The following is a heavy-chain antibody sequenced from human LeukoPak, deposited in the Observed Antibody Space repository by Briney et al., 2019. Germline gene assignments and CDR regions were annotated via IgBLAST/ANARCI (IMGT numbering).Heavy chain of an antibody. CDR2: ISYDGSNK. CDR3: AKPGSCSGSGCINWFDP. D-gene: IGHD2-15*01. Sequence: GGSLRLSCAASGFTFSSYAMHWVRQAPGKGLEWVAVISYDGSNKYYADSVKGRFTISRDNSKNTLYLQMNSLRAEDTAVYYCAKPGSCSGSGCINWFDPWGQGTLVTVSS. V-gene: IGHV3-30-3*02. J-gene: IGHJ5*02. CDR1: GFTFSSYA.